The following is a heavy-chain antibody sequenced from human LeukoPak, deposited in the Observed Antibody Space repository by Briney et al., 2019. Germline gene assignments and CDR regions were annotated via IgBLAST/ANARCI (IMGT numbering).Heavy chain of an antibody. CDR3: ARGSYYYGSGSYSVDY. D-gene: IGHD3-10*01. CDR2: IIPIFGTA. CDR1: GGTFSSYA. V-gene: IGHV1-69*06. J-gene: IGHJ4*02. Sequence: SVKVSCKASGGTFSSYAISWVRQAPGQGLEWMGGIIPIFGTANYAQKFQGRVTITADKSTSTAYMELSSLRSEDTAVYYCARGSYYYGSGSYSVDYWGQGTLGTVSS.